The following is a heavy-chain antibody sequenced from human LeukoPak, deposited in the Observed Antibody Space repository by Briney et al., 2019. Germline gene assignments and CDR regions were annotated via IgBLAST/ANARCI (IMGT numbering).Heavy chain of an antibody. D-gene: IGHD3-10*01. CDR1: GGTLSSYA. CDR2: IIPIFGTA. J-gene: IGHJ5*02. V-gene: IGHV1-69*05. Sequence: GASVKVSCKASGGTLSSYAISWVRQAPGQGLEWMGGIIPIFGTANYAQKFQGRVTITTDESTSTAYMELSSLRSEDTAVYYCARDPRNYYGSGSGGSGTNNWFDPWGQGTLVTVSS. CDR3: ARDPRNYYGSGSGGSGTNNWFDP.